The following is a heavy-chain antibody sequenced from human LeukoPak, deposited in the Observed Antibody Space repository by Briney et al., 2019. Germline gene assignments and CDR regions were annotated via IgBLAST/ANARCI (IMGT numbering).Heavy chain of an antibody. Sequence: GGSLRLSCAASGFTVSSNYMSWVRQAPGKGLDWVSVIYSGGSTYYADSVKGRFTISRDNSKNTPYLQMNSLRAEDTAVYYCARIPIVVITSGGYWGQGTLVTVSS. CDR1: GFTVSSNY. J-gene: IGHJ4*02. CDR3: ARIPIVVITSGGY. D-gene: IGHD3-22*01. CDR2: IYSGGST. V-gene: IGHV3-53*01.